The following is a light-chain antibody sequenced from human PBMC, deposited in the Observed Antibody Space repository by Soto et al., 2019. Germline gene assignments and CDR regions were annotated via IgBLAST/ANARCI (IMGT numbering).Light chain of an antibody. J-gene: IGLJ2*01. Sequence: QSVLTQPPSVSAAPGQKVTISCSGSSSNIGRNYVSWYQHLPGTAPKLLIYDNDKRPSGIPDRSSGSKSGTSATLGITGLQTGDEADYYCGAWDNSLSVVVFGGGTKVTVL. CDR3: GAWDNSLSVVV. CDR2: DND. CDR1: SSNIGRNY. V-gene: IGLV1-51*01.